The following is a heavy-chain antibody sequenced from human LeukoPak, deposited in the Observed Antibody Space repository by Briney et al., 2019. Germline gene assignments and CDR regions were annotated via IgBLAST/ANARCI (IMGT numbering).Heavy chain of an antibody. CDR2: ISDGGRAT. Sequence: GGSLRLSCVASGYRFSPYWMSWVRQTPGKGLEWVASISDGGRATYYVDSVRGRFTISRDDARNSLFLQMNGLRADDTAVYYCTRENYVPDSWGQGTLVTVSS. V-gene: IGHV3-7*03. CDR3: TRENYVPDS. D-gene: IGHD3-10*02. J-gene: IGHJ4*02. CDR1: GYRFSPYW.